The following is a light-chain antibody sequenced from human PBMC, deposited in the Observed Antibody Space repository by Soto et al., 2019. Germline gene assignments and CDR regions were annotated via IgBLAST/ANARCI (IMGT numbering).Light chain of an antibody. Sequence: EIVLTQSPATLSLSPVERATLSCRASQSVSSYLAWYQQKPGQAPRLLIYDASNTATGIPARFSGSGSGTDFTLTISSLEPEDFAVYYCQQRSNWPPITFGQGTRLENK. V-gene: IGKV3-11*01. CDR2: DAS. CDR3: QQRSNWPPIT. J-gene: IGKJ5*01. CDR1: QSVSSY.